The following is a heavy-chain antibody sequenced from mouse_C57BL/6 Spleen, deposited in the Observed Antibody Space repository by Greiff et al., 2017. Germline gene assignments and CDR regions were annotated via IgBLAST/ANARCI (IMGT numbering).Heavy chain of an antibody. J-gene: IGHJ4*01. CDR2: ISSGSSTI. CDR1: GFTFSDYG. V-gene: IGHV5-17*01. D-gene: IGHD2-3*01. Sequence: EVKLVESGGGLVKPGGSLKLSCAASGFTFSDYGMHWVRQAPEKGLEWVAYISSGSSTIYYADTVTGRFPISRDNDKNTLFLHMTRLRAEDTAMYYCARTYDGYYVGYAMDYWGQGTSVTVSS. CDR3: ARTYDGYYVGYAMDY.